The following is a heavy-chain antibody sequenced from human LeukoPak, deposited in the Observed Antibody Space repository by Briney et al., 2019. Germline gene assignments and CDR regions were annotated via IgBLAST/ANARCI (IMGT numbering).Heavy chain of an antibody. D-gene: IGHD6-19*01. V-gene: IGHV3-48*02. CDR1: GFTFSIDS. CDR3: AGEGSGWYEGVFDY. Sequence: PGGSLRLSCAASGFTFSIDSMNCVRQAPGKGVECISHISSSSSTIYYADSVKGRFTISRDNGKNSLYLLMDSLRDEDTAVYYCAGEGSGWYEGVFDYWGQGTLVTVSS. J-gene: IGHJ4*02. CDR2: ISSSSSTI.